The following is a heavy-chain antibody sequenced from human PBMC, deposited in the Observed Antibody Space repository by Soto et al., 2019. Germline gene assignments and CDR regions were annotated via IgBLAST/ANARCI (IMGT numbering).Heavy chain of an antibody. D-gene: IGHD5-18*01. J-gene: IGHJ4*02. Sequence: GGSLRLSXAASGFTFSSYGMHWVRQAPGKGLEWVSYISSSSSTIYYADSVKGRFTISRDNAKNSLYLQMNSLRAEDTAVYYCARDGGYSYGPFDYWGQGTLVTVSS. CDR3: ARDGGYSYGPFDY. V-gene: IGHV3-48*01. CDR2: ISSSSSTI. CDR1: GFTFSSYG.